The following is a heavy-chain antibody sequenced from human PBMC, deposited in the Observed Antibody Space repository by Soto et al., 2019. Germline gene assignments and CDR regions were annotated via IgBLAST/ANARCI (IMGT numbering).Heavy chain of an antibody. J-gene: IGHJ4*02. CDR1: GFSLSSTRAA. D-gene: IGHD6-19*01. Sequence: QITLKESGPTLVKPTQNLTLTCTFSGFSLSSTRAAVGWIRQPPGEALEWLALIYCDDDKRYSSFLKSRLTITKDTYKYQVLLTMSNMHPVGTARYYWAHIVVAGLAYDFDYWRQGTLVTVSS. CDR2: IYCDDDK. CDR3: AHIVVAGLAYDFDY. V-gene: IGHV2-5*02.